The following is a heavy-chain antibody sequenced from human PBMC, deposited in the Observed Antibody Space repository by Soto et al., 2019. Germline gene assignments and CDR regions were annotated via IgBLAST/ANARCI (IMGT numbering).Heavy chain of an antibody. V-gene: IGHV4-38-2*01. CDR1: GYSISSGYY. CDR3: ARAAITTIRDNWFDT. D-gene: IGHD3-10*01. Sequence: SETLSLTCAVSGYSISSGYYWGWIRQPPGKGLEWIGSIYHSGSTYYNPSLKSRVTISVDTSKNQFSLKLSSVTAADTAVYYCARAAITTIRDNWFDTWGQGTLVTVSS. CDR2: IYHSGST. J-gene: IGHJ5*02.